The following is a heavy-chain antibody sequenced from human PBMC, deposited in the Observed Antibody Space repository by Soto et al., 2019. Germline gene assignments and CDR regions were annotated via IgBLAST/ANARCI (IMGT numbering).Heavy chain of an antibody. CDR3: ARRSSGWYFDY. CDR1: GFTFSSYA. Sequence: EVQLLESGGGLVQPGGSLRLSCAASGFTFSSYAMNWVRQAPGKGLEWVSVISGSGGSTYYADSVKGRFTISRDNSKKTLYMQMNSLRAEDTAVYYCARRSSGWYFDYWVQGTLVTVSS. J-gene: IGHJ4*02. D-gene: IGHD6-19*01. CDR2: ISGSGGST. V-gene: IGHV3-23*01.